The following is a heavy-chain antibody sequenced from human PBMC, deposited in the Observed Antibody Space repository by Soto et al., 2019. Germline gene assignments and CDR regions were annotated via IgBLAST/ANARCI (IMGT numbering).Heavy chain of an antibody. J-gene: IGHJ4*02. Sequence: EVLLLESGGGLVQPGGSLRLSCAASGFAFSSSAMAWVRQAPGKGLQWVSAITVAGGGTYYADSVKGRFTISRDNSKNTLSLQMNSLSAEDTALYFCGKWPPSPKMGVTSHWGQGTLVSVSS. D-gene: IGHD1-26*01. CDR3: GKWPPSPKMGVTSH. CDR1: GFAFSSSA. CDR2: ITVAGGGT. V-gene: IGHV3-23*01.